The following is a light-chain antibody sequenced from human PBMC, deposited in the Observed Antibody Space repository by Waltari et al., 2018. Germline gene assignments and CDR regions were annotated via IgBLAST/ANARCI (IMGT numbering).Light chain of an antibody. CDR3: QVWDTDGDHPV. V-gene: IGLV3-21*01. J-gene: IGLJ3*02. CDR1: SVGTRT. CDR2: YDS. Sequence: SFVLTQPPSVSVAPGQTATITCGGNSVGTRTVHWYQQKPGQAPVLGIYYDSDRPSGCPERISGSTFGNTPTLTIDGVEAGDEADYYCQVWDTDGDHPVFGGGTKLTVL.